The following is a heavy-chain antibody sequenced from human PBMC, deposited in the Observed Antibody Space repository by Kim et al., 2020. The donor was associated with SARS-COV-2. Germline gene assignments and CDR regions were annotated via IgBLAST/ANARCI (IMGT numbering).Heavy chain of an antibody. J-gene: IGHJ6*02. V-gene: IGHV3-53*01. CDR2: IYSGGST. D-gene: IGHD4-17*01. CDR3: AREYGDYDHYYYGMDV. Sequence: GGSLRLSCAASGFTFSNYYMSWVRQAPGKGLEWVSVIYSGGSTYYEDSVKGRFTISRDNSKNTLYLQMNSLRAEDTAVYYCAREYGDYDHYYYGMDVWGQGTTGTVS. CDR1: GFTFSNYY.